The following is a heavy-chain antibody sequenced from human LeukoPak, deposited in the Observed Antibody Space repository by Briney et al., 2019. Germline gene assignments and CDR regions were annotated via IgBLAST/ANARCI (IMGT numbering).Heavy chain of an antibody. J-gene: IGHJ4*02. D-gene: IGHD2-21*01. CDR1: GYTLTNYN. CDR2: INTYKGDT. Sequence: ASVKVSCKASGYTLTNYNISWVRQAPGQGLEWMGWINTYKGDTLYAQKLQGRVTMTADTSTNTAYMELRSLRFDDAAVSYCARAFGHCYGHNCFDFFDTWGQGFRVTVSS. V-gene: IGHV1-18*01. CDR3: ARAFGHCYGHNCFDFFDT.